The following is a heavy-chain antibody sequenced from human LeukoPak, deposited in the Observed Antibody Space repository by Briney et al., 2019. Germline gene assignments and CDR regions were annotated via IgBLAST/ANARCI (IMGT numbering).Heavy chain of an antibody. CDR2: ISSSSSYI. CDR3: AREGTDTYYYDSSGYPAVYFGY. CDR1: GYTFTGYY. Sequence: SCKASGYTFTGYYMHWVRQAPGKGLEWVSSISSSSSYIYYADSVKGRFTISRDNAKNSLYLQMNSLRAEDTAVYYCAREGTDTYYYDSSGYPAVYFGYWGQGTLVTVSS. D-gene: IGHD3-22*01. J-gene: IGHJ4*02. V-gene: IGHV3-21*01.